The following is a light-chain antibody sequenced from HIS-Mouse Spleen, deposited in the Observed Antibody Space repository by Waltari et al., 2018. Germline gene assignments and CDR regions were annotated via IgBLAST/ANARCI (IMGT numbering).Light chain of an antibody. Sequence: QSALTQPASVSGSPGQSITISCTGTSSDVVIYNLVPWYQQHPGKAPQLMIYEGSKRPSGVSNRFSGSKSGNTASLTISGLQAEDEADYYCCSYAGSSTLVFGGGTKLTVL. CDR2: EGS. CDR3: CSYAGSSTLV. V-gene: IGLV2-23*01. CDR1: SSDVVIYNL. J-gene: IGLJ3*02.